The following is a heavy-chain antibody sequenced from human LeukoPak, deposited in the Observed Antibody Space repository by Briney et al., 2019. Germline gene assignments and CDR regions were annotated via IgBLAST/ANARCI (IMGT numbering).Heavy chain of an antibody. CDR3: ARGAGFGELYYLDY. Sequence: GGSLRLSCAASGFTFSSYEMNWVRQAPGKGLEWVSYISSSGSTIYYADSVKGRFTISRDNAKNSLYLQMNSLRAEDTAVYYCARGAGFGELYYLDYWGQGTLVTVSS. D-gene: IGHD3-10*01. CDR2: ISSSGSTI. CDR1: GFTFSSYE. J-gene: IGHJ4*02. V-gene: IGHV3-48*03.